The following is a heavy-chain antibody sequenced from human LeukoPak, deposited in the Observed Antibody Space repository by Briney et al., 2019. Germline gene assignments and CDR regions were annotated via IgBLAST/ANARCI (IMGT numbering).Heavy chain of an antibody. CDR3: ARGKNYYYGMDV. J-gene: IGHJ6*02. Sequence: PSETLSLTCTVSGGSISSYYWSWIRRPPGKGLEWIGYIYYSGSTNYNPSLKSRVTISVDTSKNQFSLKLSSVTAADTAVYYCARGKNYYYGMDVWGQGTTVTVSS. CDR1: GGSISSYY. V-gene: IGHV4-59*08. CDR2: IYYSGST.